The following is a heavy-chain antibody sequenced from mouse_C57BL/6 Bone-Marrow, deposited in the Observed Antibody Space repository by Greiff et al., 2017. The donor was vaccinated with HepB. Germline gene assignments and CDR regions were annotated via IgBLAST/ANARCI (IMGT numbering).Heavy chain of an antibody. CDR2: IDPSDSYT. D-gene: IGHD2-3*01. CDR1: GYTFTSYW. J-gene: IGHJ3*01. CDR3: ARGDGPSWFAY. Sequence: VQLQQPGAELVRPGTSVKLSCKASGYTFTSYWMHWVKQRPGQGLEWIGVIDPSDSYTNYNQKFKGKATLTVDTSSSTAYMQLSSLTSEDSAVYYCARGDGPSWFAYWGQGTLVTVSA. V-gene: IGHV1-59*01.